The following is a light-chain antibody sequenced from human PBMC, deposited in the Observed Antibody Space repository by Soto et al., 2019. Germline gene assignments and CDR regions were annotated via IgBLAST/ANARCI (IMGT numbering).Light chain of an antibody. Sequence: QSALTQPASVSGSPGQSITISCTGTTSDVGGYNHVSWYQQHPGKAPKLMIYDVTNRPSGVSNRFSGSKSGNTASLTISGLQAEDEADYYCRSYTHTNTLVFGGGTKLTVL. CDR2: DVT. CDR1: TSDVGGYNH. CDR3: RSYTHTNTLV. V-gene: IGLV2-14*03. J-gene: IGLJ2*01.